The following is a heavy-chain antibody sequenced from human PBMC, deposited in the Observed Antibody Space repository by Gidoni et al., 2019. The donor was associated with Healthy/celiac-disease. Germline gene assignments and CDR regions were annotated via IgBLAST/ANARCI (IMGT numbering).Heavy chain of an antibody. CDR3: ARDNHSEVVRGVPYYYYYGMDV. V-gene: IGHV4-34*01. CDR2: INHSGST. Sequence: QVQLQQWGAGLLKPSETLSLTCAVYGGSFSGSYWSWIRQPPGKGLEWIGEINHSGSTNYNPSLKSRVTISVDTSKNQFSLKLSSVTAADTAVYYCARDNHSEVVRGVPYYYYYGMDVWGQGTTVTVSS. J-gene: IGHJ6*02. CDR1: GGSFSGSY. D-gene: IGHD3-10*01.